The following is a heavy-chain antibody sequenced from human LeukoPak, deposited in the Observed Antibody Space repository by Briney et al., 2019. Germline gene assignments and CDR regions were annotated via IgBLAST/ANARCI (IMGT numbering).Heavy chain of an antibody. CDR3: ARARLRYFDWDY. CDR1: GYSISSGYY. V-gene: IGHV4-38-2*02. J-gene: IGHJ4*02. CDR2: IYHSGST. D-gene: IGHD3-9*01. Sequence: PSETLSLTCTVSGYSISSGYYWGWIRQPPGKGLEWIGSIYHSGSTYYNPSLKSRVTISVDTSKNQFSLKLSSVTAADTAVYYCARARLRYFDWDYWGQGTLVTVSS.